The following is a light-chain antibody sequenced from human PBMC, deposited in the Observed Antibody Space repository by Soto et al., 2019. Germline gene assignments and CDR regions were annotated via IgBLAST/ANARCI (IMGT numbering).Light chain of an antibody. CDR3: QQYGRSPFT. CDR2: GAS. CDR1: QRITNNF. J-gene: IGKJ2*01. V-gene: IGKV3-20*01. Sequence: EIVLTQSPVTLSLSPGERASLSCRASQRITNNFLAWFQQRPGLAPRLLIYGASSRASGIPERFSGSGSGTDFDLTISRLEPEDFAVYYCQQYGRSPFTFGQGTKLQIK.